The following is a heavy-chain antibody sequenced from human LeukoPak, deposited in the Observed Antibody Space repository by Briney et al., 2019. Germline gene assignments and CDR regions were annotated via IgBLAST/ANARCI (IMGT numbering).Heavy chain of an antibody. CDR1: GFTFSSYA. Sequence: GSLRPSCQASGFTFSSYAMSWVRQAPGKGLEWVSAISGSGGSTYYADSVKGRFTISRDNSKNTLYLQMNSLRAEDTAVYYCAKALRGSTSCFFDYWGQGTLVTVSS. CDR3: AKALRGSTSCFFDY. J-gene: IGHJ4*02. D-gene: IGHD2-2*01. CDR2: ISGSGGST. V-gene: IGHV3-23*01.